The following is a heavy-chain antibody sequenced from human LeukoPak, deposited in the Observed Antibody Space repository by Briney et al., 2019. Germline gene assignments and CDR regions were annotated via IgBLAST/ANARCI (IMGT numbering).Heavy chain of an antibody. CDR2: ISYDGSNK. J-gene: IGHJ4*02. D-gene: IGHD2-21*02. CDR3: ASDILAVTATYFDY. CDR1: GFTFSSYG. Sequence: GGSLRLSCAASGFTFSSYGMHWVRQAPGKGLEWVAVISYDGSNKYYADSVKGRFTISRDNSKNTLYLQMNSLRAEDTAVYYCASDILAVTATYFDYWGQGTLVTVSS. V-gene: IGHV3-30*03.